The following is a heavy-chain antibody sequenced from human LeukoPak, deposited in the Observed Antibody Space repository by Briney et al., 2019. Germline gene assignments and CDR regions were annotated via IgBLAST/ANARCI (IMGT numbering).Heavy chain of an antibody. CDR2: IIPIFGTA. D-gene: IGHD5-18*01. V-gene: IGHV1-69*13. CDR1: GGTFKNYA. CDR3: ASPEGGYSYGYVY. Sequence: SVKVSCKAAGGTFKNYAINWVRQAPGQGLEWMGGIIPIFGTANYAQKFQGRVTITADESTSTAYMELSSLRSEDTAVYYCASPEGGYSYGYVYWGQGTLVTVSS. J-gene: IGHJ4*02.